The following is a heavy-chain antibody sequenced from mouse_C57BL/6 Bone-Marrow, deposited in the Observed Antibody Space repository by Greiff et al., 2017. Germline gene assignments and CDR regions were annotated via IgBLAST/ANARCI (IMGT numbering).Heavy chain of an antibody. D-gene: IGHD1-1*01. CDR2: ISYDGSN. J-gene: IGHJ2*01. CDR3: DREDGSSYMYYFDY. CDR1: GYSITSGYY. V-gene: IGHV3-6*01. Sequence: EVQLVESGPGLVKPSQSLSLTCSVTGYSITSGYYWNWIRQFPGNKLEWMGYISYDGSNNYNPSLNKLNSITLDTSKNQFFLKLNSVTTEDTATSYCDREDGSSYMYYFDYWGQGTTLTVSS.